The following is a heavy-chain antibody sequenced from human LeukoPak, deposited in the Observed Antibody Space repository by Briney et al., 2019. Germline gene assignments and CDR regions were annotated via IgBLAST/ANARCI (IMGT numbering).Heavy chain of an antibody. CDR3: ARDDSSFPDY. D-gene: IGHD6-6*01. Sequence: SETLSLTCTVSGGSISSGGYYWSWIRQHPGKGLEWIGYIYYSGSTYYNPSLKSRVTISVDTSKNQFSLKLSSVTAADTAVYYCARDDSSFPDYWGQGTLVTVSS. V-gene: IGHV4-31*03. J-gene: IGHJ4*02. CDR2: IYYSGST. CDR1: GGSISSGGYY.